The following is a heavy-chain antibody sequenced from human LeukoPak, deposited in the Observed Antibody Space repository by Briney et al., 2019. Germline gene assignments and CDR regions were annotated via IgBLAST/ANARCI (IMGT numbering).Heavy chain of an antibody. D-gene: IGHD2-2*01. J-gene: IGHJ3*02. CDR3: AREVVPDVIDAFDI. CDR1: GDSISSITYY. V-gene: IGHV4-39*02. CDR2: ICNGRTT. Sequence: SETLSLTCTVSGDSISSITYYWAWIRRPPGKGLEWIGSICNGRTTYYNPSLKGRVTMSIDTSKNQFSLKLSSVTAADTAVYYCAREVVPDVIDAFDIWGQGTMVTVSS.